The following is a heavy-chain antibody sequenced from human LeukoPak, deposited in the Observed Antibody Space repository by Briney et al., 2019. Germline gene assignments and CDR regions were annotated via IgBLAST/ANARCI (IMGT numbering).Heavy chain of an antibody. D-gene: IGHD3-16*01. J-gene: IGHJ4*02. V-gene: IGHV3-21*01. Sequence: GGSLRLSCAASGFTFSSYSMNWVRQAPGKGLEWVSSISSSSSYIYYADSVKGRFTISRDNAKNSLFLQMNSLRAEDTAVYYCARYYDGNTYRDYFDYWGRGTLVTVSS. CDR3: ARYYDGNTYRDYFDY. CDR1: GFTFSSYS. CDR2: ISSSSSYI.